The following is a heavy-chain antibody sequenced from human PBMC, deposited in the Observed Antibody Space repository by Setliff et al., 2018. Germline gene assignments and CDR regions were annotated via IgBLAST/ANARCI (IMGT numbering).Heavy chain of an antibody. Sequence: ASVKVSCKASGYTFTNYGFHWVRQAPGQGLEWMGWISAYNDNTNYAQKVQGRVTMTTDTSTSTAYMELRSLTSDDTAVYYCAREGRRYYDSSGYYYDPYYYYYMDVWGKGTTVTVSS. CDR2: ISAYNDNT. V-gene: IGHV1-18*01. D-gene: IGHD3-22*01. J-gene: IGHJ6*03. CDR3: AREGRRYYDSSGYYYDPYYYYYMDV. CDR1: GYTFTNYG.